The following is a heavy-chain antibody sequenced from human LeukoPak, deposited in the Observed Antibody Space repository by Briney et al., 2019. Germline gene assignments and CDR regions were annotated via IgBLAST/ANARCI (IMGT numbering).Heavy chain of an antibody. CDR3: ARASSEIAAPFDY. CDR2: INHSGST. Sequence: SETLSLTCAVYGGSFSGYYWSWIRQPPGKGLEWIGEINHSGSTNYNPSLKSRLTISVDTSKNQFSLKLSSVTAADTAVYYCARASSEIAAPFDYWGQGTLVTVSS. J-gene: IGHJ4*02. D-gene: IGHD6-13*01. CDR1: GGSFSGYY. V-gene: IGHV4-34*01.